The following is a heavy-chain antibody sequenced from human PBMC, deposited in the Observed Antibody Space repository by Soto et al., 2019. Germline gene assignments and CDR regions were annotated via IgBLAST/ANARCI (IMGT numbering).Heavy chain of an antibody. CDR1: GGSINSGGYC. CDR3: SRGILV. J-gene: IGHJ4*02. CDR2: ISYGGST. V-gene: IGHV4-31*03. D-gene: IGHD5-18*01. Sequence: QVQLQESGPGLVKPSQTLSLTCTVSGGSINSGGYCWSWIRQHPGKGLDWIGCISYGGSTSYNPSLKSRVTISVDTSKNQFSLKLTSVTASDTAVYYCSRGILVWGQGALITVSS.